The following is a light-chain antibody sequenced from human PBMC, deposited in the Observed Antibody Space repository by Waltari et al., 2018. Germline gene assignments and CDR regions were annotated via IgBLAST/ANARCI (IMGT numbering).Light chain of an antibody. CDR1: SSDVGIYNL. CDR2: EGS. Sequence: QSALTQPASVSASPGQSITISCTGTSSDVGIYNLVPWYQQHPGKAPKLMIYEGSKRPSGVSNRFSGSNSGNTASLTISGLQAEDDADYYCCSYAGSHVVFGGGTKPTVL. J-gene: IGLJ2*01. CDR3: CSYAGSHVV. V-gene: IGLV2-23*01.